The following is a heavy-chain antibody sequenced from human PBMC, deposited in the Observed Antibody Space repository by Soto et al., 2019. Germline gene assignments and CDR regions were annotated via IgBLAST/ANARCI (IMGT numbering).Heavy chain of an antibody. J-gene: IGHJ6*02. CDR1: GGTFSSYA. Sequence: QVQLVQSGAEVKKPGSSVKVSCKASGGTFSSYAISWVRQSPGQGLEWMAGVIPIFGTANYAQKLQGRVTITADESTSTAHMELRRLRPEDTAVYYFARGVSGSYSSGPGLMDVWGQGTTVTVSS. V-gene: IGHV1-69*01. CDR3: ARGVSGSYSSGPGLMDV. D-gene: IGHD6-19*01. CDR2: VIPIFGTA.